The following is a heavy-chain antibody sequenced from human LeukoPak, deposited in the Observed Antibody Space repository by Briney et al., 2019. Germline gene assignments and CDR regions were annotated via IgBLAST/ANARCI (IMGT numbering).Heavy chain of an antibody. CDR2: ISYDGSNK. J-gene: IGHJ6*02. V-gene: IGHV3-30-3*01. CDR1: GFTFSSYA. Sequence: GRSLRLSCAASGFTFSSYAMHWVRQAPGKGLEWVAVISYDGSNKYYADSVKGRFTISRDNSKNTLYLRMNSLRAEDTAVYYCARGVVPAAYYYYGMDVWGQGTTVTVSS. CDR3: ARGVVPAAYYYYGMDV. D-gene: IGHD2-2*01.